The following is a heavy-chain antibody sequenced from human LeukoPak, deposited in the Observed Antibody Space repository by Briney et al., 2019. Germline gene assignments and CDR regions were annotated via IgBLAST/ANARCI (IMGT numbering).Heavy chain of an antibody. Sequence: GGSLSLSCAASGFTVSSNYMSWVRQAPGKGLEWVSVIYSGGSTYYADSVKGRFTISRDNSKNTLYLQMNSLRAEDTAVYYCARGVRYGDYWGQGTLVTVSS. D-gene: IGHD4-17*01. V-gene: IGHV3-53*01. CDR1: GFTVSSNY. CDR2: IYSGGST. CDR3: ARGVRYGDY. J-gene: IGHJ4*02.